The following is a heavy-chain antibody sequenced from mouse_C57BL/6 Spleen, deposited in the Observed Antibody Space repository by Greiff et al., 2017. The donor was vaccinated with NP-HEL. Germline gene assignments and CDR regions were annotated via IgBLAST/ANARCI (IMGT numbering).Heavy chain of an antibody. CDR2: ISSGSSTI. CDR1: GFTFSDYG. J-gene: IGHJ4*01. CDR3: ARLHYYGRAMDY. V-gene: IGHV5-17*01. D-gene: IGHD1-2*01. Sequence: DVKLVESGGGLVKPGGSLKLSCAASGFTFSDYGMHWVRQAPEKGLEWVAYISSGSSTIYYADTVKGRFTISRDNAKNTLFLQMTSLRSEDTAMYYCARLHYYGRAMDYWGQGTSVTVSS.